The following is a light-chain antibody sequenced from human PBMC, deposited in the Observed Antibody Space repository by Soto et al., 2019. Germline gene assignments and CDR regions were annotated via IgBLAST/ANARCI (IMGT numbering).Light chain of an antibody. CDR3: SSYTSSSTLTSYV. CDR2: GVS. Sequence: QSVLTQPASVSGSPGQSITISCTGTSSDVGGYNYVSWYQQHPGKAPKLMIYGVSNRPSGVSNRFSGSKSGNTASLTISGLQAEDEADYYCSSYTSSSTLTSYVFGTGTKVTVL. CDR1: SSDVGGYNY. J-gene: IGLJ1*01. V-gene: IGLV2-14*01.